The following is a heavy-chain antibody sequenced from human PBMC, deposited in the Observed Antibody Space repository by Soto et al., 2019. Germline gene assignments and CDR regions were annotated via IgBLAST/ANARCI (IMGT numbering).Heavy chain of an antibody. Sequence: SETLSLACSVSGGSISGSTYYWDWIRQPPGKGLEWIGTIYYSGSTYYNPSLKSRVTISVDMSKNQFSLKLSSVTAADTAMYFCAANERYGSGSYYMVHYFDHWGQGTLVTVSS. CDR1: GGSISGSTYY. J-gene: IGHJ4*02. CDR3: AANERYGSGSYYMVHYFDH. V-gene: IGHV4-39*01. CDR2: IYYSGST. D-gene: IGHD3-10*01.